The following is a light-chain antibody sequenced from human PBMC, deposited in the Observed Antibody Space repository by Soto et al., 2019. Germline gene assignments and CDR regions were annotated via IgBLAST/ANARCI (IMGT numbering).Light chain of an antibody. Sequence: QSVRKQPPSVSGAPGQRVTISCTGSSSNIGAAYAVHWYQQLPGTAPKLLIYGNSNRPSGVPDRFSGSKSGTSASLAITGLQAEDEADYYCQSYDRSLRAYVFGTGTKVTVL. CDR3: QSYDRSLRAYV. CDR2: GNS. J-gene: IGLJ1*01. V-gene: IGLV1-40*01. CDR1: SSNIGAAYA.